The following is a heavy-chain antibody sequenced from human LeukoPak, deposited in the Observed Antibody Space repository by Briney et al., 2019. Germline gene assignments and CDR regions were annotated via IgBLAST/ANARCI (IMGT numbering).Heavy chain of an antibody. D-gene: IGHD3-10*01. CDR2: MSPNSGNT. V-gene: IGHV1-8*02. J-gene: IGHJ5*02. CDR1: GYTFTGYY. CDR3: ARLCYYGAGSAYNWFDP. Sequence: GASVKVSCKASGYTFTGYYMHWVRQATGQGLEWMGWMSPNSGNTGCAQKFQGRVTMTRNTSINTAYMELSSLISEDTAVYYCARLCYYGAGSAYNWFDPWGQGTLVTVSS.